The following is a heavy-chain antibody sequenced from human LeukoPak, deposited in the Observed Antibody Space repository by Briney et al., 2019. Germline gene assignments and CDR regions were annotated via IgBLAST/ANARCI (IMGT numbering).Heavy chain of an antibody. V-gene: IGHV1-2*02. CDR2: INPNSGGT. CDR1: GYTFTSYG. Sequence: ASVKVSCKASGYTFTSYGISWVRQAPGQGLEWMGWINPNSGGTNYAQKFQGRVTMTRDTSISTAYMELSRLRSDDTAVYYCARAAVAGTFEFDYWGQGTLVTVSS. CDR3: ARAAVAGTFEFDY. J-gene: IGHJ4*02. D-gene: IGHD6-19*01.